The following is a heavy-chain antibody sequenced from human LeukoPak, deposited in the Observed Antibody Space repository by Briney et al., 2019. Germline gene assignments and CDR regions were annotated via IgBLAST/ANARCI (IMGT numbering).Heavy chain of an antibody. CDR3: ARGMYFYDTSGYPHPFDY. CDR2: INPDSGGT. V-gene: IGHV1-2*02. CDR1: GHRFSDYY. D-gene: IGHD3-22*01. Sequence: ASVKVSCKSSGHRFSDYYLHWVRQAPAQGRAGMGWINPDSGGTKYAQNYQGRVTLTRDTSITTAYMELSRLRSDDRAVYYCARGMYFYDTSGYPHPFDYWGQGTLVTVYS. J-gene: IGHJ4*02.